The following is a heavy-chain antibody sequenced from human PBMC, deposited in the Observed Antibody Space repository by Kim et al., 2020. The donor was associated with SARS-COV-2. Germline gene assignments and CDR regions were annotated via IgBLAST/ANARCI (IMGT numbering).Heavy chain of an antibody. V-gene: IGHV1-18*01. Sequence: ASVKVSCKASGYTFTSYGISWGRQAPGQGREWMGWISAYNGNTNYAQKLQGRVTMTTDTSTSTAYMELKSLTSDDTAVYYCVMDPNYYYYYMDVWGKGTTVTVSS. D-gene: IGHD2-2*03. CDR3: VMDPNYYYYYMDV. CDR1: GYTFTSYG. J-gene: IGHJ6*03. CDR2: ISAYNGNT.